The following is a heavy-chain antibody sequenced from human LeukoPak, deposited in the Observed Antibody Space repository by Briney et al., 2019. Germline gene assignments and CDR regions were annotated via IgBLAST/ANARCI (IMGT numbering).Heavy chain of an antibody. Sequence: ASVKVSCKASGGTFSSYAISWVRQAPGQGLEGMGGIIPIFGTANYAQKFQGRVTITADESTSTAYMELSSLRSEDTAVYYCASSSSIHIYGMDVWGKGTTVTVSS. CDR3: ASSSSIHIYGMDV. CDR2: IIPIFGTA. J-gene: IGHJ6*04. D-gene: IGHD2-2*01. V-gene: IGHV1-69*13. CDR1: GGTFSSYA.